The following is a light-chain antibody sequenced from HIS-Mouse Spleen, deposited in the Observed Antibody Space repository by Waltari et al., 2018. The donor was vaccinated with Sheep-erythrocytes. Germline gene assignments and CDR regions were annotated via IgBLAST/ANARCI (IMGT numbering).Light chain of an antibody. V-gene: IGKV3-15*01. CDR1: QSVSSN. CDR2: GAS. Sequence: EIVMTQSPATLSVSPGERATLSCRASQSVSSNLAWYQPTPGQAPRLLIYGASTRATGIPARFSGSGSEKEFTLTISSMQSEDFAVYYCQQYNNWMYTFGQGTKLEIK. CDR3: QQYNNWMYT. J-gene: IGKJ2*01.